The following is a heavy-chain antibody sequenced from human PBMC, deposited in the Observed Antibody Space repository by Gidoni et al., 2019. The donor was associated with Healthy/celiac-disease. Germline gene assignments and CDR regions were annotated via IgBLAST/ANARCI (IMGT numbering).Heavy chain of an antibody. CDR1: VFTFSRYA. CDR3: AKAGVLLWFGEFDY. Sequence: DVQLLESGGGLVQPGGSLRLSCAASVFTFSRYAMSWVRQDPWKGLEWVSASSGSGGSTYYADSVKGRFTIYRDNSKNTLYLQMNSLRAEDTAVYYCAKAGVLLWFGEFDYWGQGTLVTVS. CDR2: SSGSGGST. J-gene: IGHJ4*02. D-gene: IGHD3-10*01. V-gene: IGHV3-23*01.